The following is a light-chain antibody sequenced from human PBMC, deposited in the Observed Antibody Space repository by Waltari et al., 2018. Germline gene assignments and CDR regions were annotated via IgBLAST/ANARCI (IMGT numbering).Light chain of an antibody. Sequence: EMVMTQFPGIMSVSLGEGVTLSCTASERVGTDVAWYRHKPGQPPRLLIYFGSIRATGVPARISGSESGTDFSLTSSSLESEDFAFYYCQQSRQWPRRTFGQGTKLE. J-gene: IGKJ2*01. CDR3: QQSRQWPRRT. V-gene: IGKV3D-15*01. CDR1: ERVGTD. CDR2: FGS.